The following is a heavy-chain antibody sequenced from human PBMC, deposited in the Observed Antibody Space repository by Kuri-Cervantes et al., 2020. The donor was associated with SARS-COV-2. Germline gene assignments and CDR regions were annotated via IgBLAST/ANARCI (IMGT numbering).Heavy chain of an antibody. Sequence: ESLKISCTVSGGSISSSSYYWGWIRQPPGKGLEWIGSIYYSGSTYYNPSLKSRVTISVDTSKNQFSLKLSSVTAADTAVYYCARHYYGSGSYYNWGSFDYWGQGTLVTVSS. D-gene: IGHD3-10*01. J-gene: IGHJ4*02. V-gene: IGHV4-39*01. CDR2: IYYSGST. CDR3: ARHYYGSGSYYNWGSFDY. CDR1: GGSISSSSYY.